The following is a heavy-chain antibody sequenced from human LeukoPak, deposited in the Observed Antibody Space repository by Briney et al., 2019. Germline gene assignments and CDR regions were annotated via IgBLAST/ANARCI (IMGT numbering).Heavy chain of an antibody. J-gene: IGHJ4*02. D-gene: IGHD3-22*01. V-gene: IGHV4-4*07. CDR2: LYTSGST. CDR3: ARGGSSGYYYG. Sequence: PSETLSLTCTVSGGSIGSYYWSWIRQPAGKGLEWIGRLYTSGSTNYNPSLKSRVTMSVDTSKNQFSLKLTSMTAADTAVYYCARGGSSGYYYGWGQGTLVTVSS. CDR1: GGSIGSYY.